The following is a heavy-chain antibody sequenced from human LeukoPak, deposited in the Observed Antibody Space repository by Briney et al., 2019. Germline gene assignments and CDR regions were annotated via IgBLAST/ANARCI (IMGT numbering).Heavy chain of an antibody. J-gene: IGHJ4*02. CDR3: AKFPQLAHFDY. D-gene: IGHD6-13*01. CDR1: GFTFSSYA. V-gene: IGHV3-23*01. CDR2: ISGSGGST. Sequence: GSLRLSCAVSGFTFSSYAMSWVRQAPGKGLEWVSAISGSGGSTYYADSVKGRFTISRDNSRNTLHLQMSSLRAEDTAVYYCAKFPQLAHFDYWGQGTLVTVSS.